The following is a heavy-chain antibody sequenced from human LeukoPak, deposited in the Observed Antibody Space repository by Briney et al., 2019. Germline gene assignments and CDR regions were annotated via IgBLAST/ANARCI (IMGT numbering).Heavy chain of an antibody. CDR2: INHSGST. J-gene: IGHJ4*02. D-gene: IGHD3-10*01. CDR1: GGSFSGYY. CDR3: ARVGSDIGSTVRGGVDY. Sequence: SSETLSLTCAVYGGSFSGYYWSWIRQPPGKGLEWIGEINHSGSTNYNPSLKSRVTISVDTSKNQFSLKLSSVTAADTAVYYCARVGSDIGSTVRGGVDYWGQGTLVTVSS. V-gene: IGHV4-34*01.